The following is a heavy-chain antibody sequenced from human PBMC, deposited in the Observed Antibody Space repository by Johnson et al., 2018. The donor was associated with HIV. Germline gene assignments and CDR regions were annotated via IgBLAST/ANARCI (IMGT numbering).Heavy chain of an antibody. Sequence: QVQLVESGGGVVQPGRTLRLSCVASGFTFRTSGMHWVRQAPGQGLEWVAVIWYDGSNKYYADSVKGRFTIYRDNSKNTLYLQMNSLRAEDTAVYYCARVQWLILDAFDIWGQGTMVTVSS. CDR3: ARVQWLILDAFDI. J-gene: IGHJ3*02. D-gene: IGHD6-19*01. V-gene: IGHV3-33*01. CDR2: IWYDGSNK. CDR1: GFTFRTSG.